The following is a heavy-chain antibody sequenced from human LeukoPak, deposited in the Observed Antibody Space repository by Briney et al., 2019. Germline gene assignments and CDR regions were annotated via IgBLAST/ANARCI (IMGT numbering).Heavy chain of an antibody. J-gene: IGHJ4*02. D-gene: IGHD2-2*01. Sequence: SETLSLTCTVSGGSISSGGYYWSWTRQHPGKGLEWIGYIYYSGSTYYNPSLKSRVTISVDTSKNQFSLKLSSVTAADTAVYYCVRGPYCSSTSCPYSGGVWFDYWGQGTLVTVSS. CDR1: GGSISSGGYY. CDR2: IYYSGST. V-gene: IGHV4-31*03. CDR3: VRGPYCSSTSCPYSGGVWFDY.